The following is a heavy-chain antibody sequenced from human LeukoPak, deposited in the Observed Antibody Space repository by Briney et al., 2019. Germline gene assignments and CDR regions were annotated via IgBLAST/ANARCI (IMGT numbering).Heavy chain of an antibody. CDR2: IYSGGST. Sequence: GGSLRLSCAASGFTVSGNYMSWVRRAPGKGLEWVSIIYSGGSTYYTDSVRGRFIISRDISKNTLYLQMNSLRAEDAAVYYCARVGDCGRASCYAIDYWGQGTLVTVSS. V-gene: IGHV3-66*01. CDR1: GFTVSGNY. D-gene: IGHD2-2*01. J-gene: IGHJ4*02. CDR3: ARVGDCGRASCYAIDY.